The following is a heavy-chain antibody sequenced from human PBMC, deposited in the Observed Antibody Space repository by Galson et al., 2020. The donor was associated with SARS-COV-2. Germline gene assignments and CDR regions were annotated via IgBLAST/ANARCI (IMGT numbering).Heavy chain of an antibody. J-gene: IGHJ4*02. CDR2: IYYSGST. CDR1: GGSISSYY. Sequence: SETLSLTCTVSGGSISSYYWSWIRQPPGKGLAWIGSIYYSGSTNYNPSLKSRVTISVDTSKNQFSLKLSSVTAADTAVYYCARDYGSGSSLFDYWGQGTLVTSSS. CDR3: ARDYGSGSSLFDY. D-gene: IGHD3-10*01. V-gene: IGHV4-59*01.